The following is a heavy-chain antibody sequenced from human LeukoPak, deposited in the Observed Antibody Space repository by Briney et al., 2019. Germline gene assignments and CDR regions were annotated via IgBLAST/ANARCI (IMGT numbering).Heavy chain of an antibody. CDR3: ARGPGYGDPNFDY. CDR2: ISSTSSTI. V-gene: IGHV3-48*04. D-gene: IGHD4-17*01. CDR1: GFTFSSYS. Sequence: GSLRLSCAASGFTFSSYSMTWVRQAPGKGLEWVSYISSTSSTIYYADSVKGRFTISRDNAKNSLYLQMNSLRAEDTAVYYCARGPGYGDPNFDYWGQGTLVTVSS. J-gene: IGHJ4*02.